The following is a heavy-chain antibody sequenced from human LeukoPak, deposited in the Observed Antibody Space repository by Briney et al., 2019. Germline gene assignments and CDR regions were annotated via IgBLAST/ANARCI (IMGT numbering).Heavy chain of an antibody. CDR3: ARGSSSYLNDY. CDR2: IIPIFGTA. V-gene: IGHV1-69*13. D-gene: IGHD1-26*01. Sequence: ASVKVSCKASGGTFSSYAIGCVRQAPGQGLEWMGGIIPIFGTANYAQKFQGRVTITADESTSTAYMELSSLRSEDTAVYYCARGSSSYLNDYWGQGTLVTVSS. J-gene: IGHJ4*02. CDR1: GGTFSSYA.